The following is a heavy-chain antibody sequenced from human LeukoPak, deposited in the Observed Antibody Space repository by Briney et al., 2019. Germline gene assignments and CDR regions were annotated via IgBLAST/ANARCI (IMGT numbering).Heavy chain of an antibody. Sequence: PGGSLRLSCAASGFTFSDYYMSWIRQAPGKGLEWVSYISSSSSYTNYADSVKGRFTISRDNAKNSLYLQMNSLRAEDTAVYYCARGRVPGDFDYWGQGTLVTVSS. CDR2: ISSSSSYT. V-gene: IGHV3-11*06. CDR3: ARGRVPGDFDY. D-gene: IGHD3-10*01. J-gene: IGHJ4*02. CDR1: GFTFSDYY.